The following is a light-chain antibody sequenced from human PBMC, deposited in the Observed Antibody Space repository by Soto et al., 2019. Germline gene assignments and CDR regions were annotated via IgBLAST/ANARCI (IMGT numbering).Light chain of an antibody. CDR3: CSYAGSSTFVV. CDR2: EVS. J-gene: IGLJ2*01. CDR1: SSDVGSYNL. V-gene: IGLV2-23*02. Sequence: QSALTQPASVSGSPGQSITISCTGTSSDVGSYNLVSWYQQHPGKAPKLMIYEVSKRPSGVSNRFSGSKSGNTASLTISGSQAEDEADYYCCSYAGSSTFVVFGGGTKLTVL.